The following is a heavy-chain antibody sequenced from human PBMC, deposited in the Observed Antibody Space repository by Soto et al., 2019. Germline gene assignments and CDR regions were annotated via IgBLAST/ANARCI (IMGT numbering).Heavy chain of an antibody. J-gene: IGHJ4*02. CDR3: AKVQAVLYFDY. CDR1: GFTFSSYD. Sequence: GGSLRLSCAASGFTFSSYDMHWVRQAPGKGLEYVSAITGNGGSTYYADSVKGRFTISRDNSKNTLYLQMGSLRAEDMAVYYCAKVQAVLYFDYWGQGALVTVSS. CDR2: ITGNGGST. V-gene: IGHV3-64*02. D-gene: IGHD6-19*01.